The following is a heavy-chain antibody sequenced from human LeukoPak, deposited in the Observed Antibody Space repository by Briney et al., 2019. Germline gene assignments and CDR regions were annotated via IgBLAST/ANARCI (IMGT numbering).Heavy chain of an antibody. CDR2: IYPGDSDT. J-gene: IGHJ5*02. CDR3: ARLNTAAAERWFDP. V-gene: IGHV5-51*01. CDR1: GYSFITHW. Sequence: GESLKISCKASGYSFITHWIGWMRQMPGKGLEWMGIIYPGDSDTTYSPSFQGQVTISADKSISTAYLQWSSLKASDSAMYYCARLNTAAAERWFDPWGQGTLVTVSS. D-gene: IGHD6-13*01.